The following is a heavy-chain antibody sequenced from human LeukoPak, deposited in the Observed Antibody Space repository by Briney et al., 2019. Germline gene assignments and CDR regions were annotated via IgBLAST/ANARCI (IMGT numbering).Heavy chain of an antibody. CDR2: IYYSGST. CDR1: GGSISSSSYY. J-gene: IGHJ4*02. V-gene: IGHV4-39*01. CDR3: ASIAAAIDPFDY. Sequence: PSETLSLTCTVSGGSISSSSYYCGWIRQPPGKGLEWIGSIYYSGSTYYNPSLKSRVTISVDTSKNQFSLKLSSVTAADTAVYYCASIAAAIDPFDYWGQGTLVTVSS. D-gene: IGHD6-13*01.